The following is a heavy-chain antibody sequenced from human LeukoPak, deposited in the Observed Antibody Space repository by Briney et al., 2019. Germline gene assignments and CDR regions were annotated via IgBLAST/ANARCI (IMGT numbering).Heavy chain of an antibody. D-gene: IGHD3-22*01. J-gene: IGHJ2*01. CDR3: AKDGPYHYDTPPYSYFDL. CDR1: GFTFSSYG. CDR2: ISYDGSNK. V-gene: IGHV3-30*18. Sequence: GRSLRLSCAASGFTFSSYGMHWVRQAPGKGLEWVAVISYDGSNKYYADSVKGRFTISRDNSKNTLYLQMNSLRAEDTAVYYCAKDGPYHYDTPPYSYFDLWGRGTLVTVSS.